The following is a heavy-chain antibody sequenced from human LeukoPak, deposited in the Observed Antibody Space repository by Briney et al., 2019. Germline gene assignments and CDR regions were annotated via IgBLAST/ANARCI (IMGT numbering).Heavy chain of an antibody. V-gene: IGHV1-18*01. CDR1: GYTFTSYG. J-gene: IGHJ3*02. CDR3: ARNGLLWFGELSTFAFDI. CDR2: ISAYNGNT. D-gene: IGHD3-10*01. Sequence: ASVKVSCKASGYTFTSYGISWVRQAPGQGREWMGWISAYNGNTNYAQKLQGRVTMTTDTSTSTAYMELRSLRSNDTAVYYCARNGLLWFGELSTFAFDIWGQGTMVTVSS.